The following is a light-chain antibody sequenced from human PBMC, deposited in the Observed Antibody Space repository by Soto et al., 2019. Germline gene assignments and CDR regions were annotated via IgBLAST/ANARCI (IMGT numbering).Light chain of an antibody. V-gene: IGLV2-14*03. CDR2: EVT. Sequence: QSALTQPASVSGSPGQSITISCTGTTTDIGGYNYVSWYQQHPGQAPKLMIFEVTHRPSGVSTRFSGSKSGNTASLTISGLQAEDEADYYCCSFTSSLSDVFGTGTKVTVL. J-gene: IGLJ1*01. CDR1: TTDIGGYNY. CDR3: CSFTSSLSDV.